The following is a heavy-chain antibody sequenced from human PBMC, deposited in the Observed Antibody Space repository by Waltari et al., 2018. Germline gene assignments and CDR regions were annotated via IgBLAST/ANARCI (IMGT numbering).Heavy chain of an antibody. CDR1: GFTFSSYS. CDR3: ARDHDYYDSSGYYSR. V-gene: IGHV3-21*01. D-gene: IGHD3-22*01. Sequence: EVQLVESGGGLVKPGGSLRLSCAASGFTFSSYSMNWVRPAPGKGLEWVSSISSSSSYIYYADSVKGRFTISRDNAKNSLYLQMNSLRAEDTAVYYCARDHDYYDSSGYYSRWGQGTLVTVSS. J-gene: IGHJ4*02. CDR2: ISSSSSYI.